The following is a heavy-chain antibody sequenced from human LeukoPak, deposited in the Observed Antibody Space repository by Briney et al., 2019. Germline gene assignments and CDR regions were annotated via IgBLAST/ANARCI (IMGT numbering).Heavy chain of an antibody. CDR1: GYTFTNYY. CDR3: ARGSSYYDSVGFAVY. Sequence: ASVKVSCKASGYTFTNYYMHWMRQAPGQGLEWVGIINPSGGSTNYALKFQGRVTMTRDTSTSTVYMELSSLRSDDTAVYYCARGSSYYDSVGFAVYWGQGTLVTVSS. V-gene: IGHV1-46*01. CDR2: INPSGGST. D-gene: IGHD3-22*01. J-gene: IGHJ4*02.